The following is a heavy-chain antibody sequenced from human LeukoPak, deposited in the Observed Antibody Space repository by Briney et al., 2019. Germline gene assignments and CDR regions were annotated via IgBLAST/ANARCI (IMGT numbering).Heavy chain of an antibody. Sequence: GGSLRLSCAASGFTVSSNCMSWVRQAPGEGLEWVSVIYSGGSTYYADSVKGRFTISRDNSKNTLYLQMNSLRAEDTAVYYCARVKGGYYFDYWGQGTLVTVSS. J-gene: IGHJ4*02. CDR1: GFTVSSNC. V-gene: IGHV3-53*01. CDR3: ARVKGGYYFDY. CDR2: IYSGGST.